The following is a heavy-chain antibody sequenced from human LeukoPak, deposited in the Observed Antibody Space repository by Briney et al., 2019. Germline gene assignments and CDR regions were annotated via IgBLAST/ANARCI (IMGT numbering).Heavy chain of an antibody. CDR3: ARDATRGGDFDS. D-gene: IGHD2-15*01. Sequence: GGSLGLSCAASGFTFRSYWMGWVRQTPGKGLEWLANINEDGSTTYYVDSAKGRFTISRNNADNSLYLQMNSLRAEDTAVYYCARDATRGGDFDSWGQGILVTVSS. V-gene: IGHV3-7*01. CDR1: GFTFRSYW. CDR2: INEDGSTT. J-gene: IGHJ4*02.